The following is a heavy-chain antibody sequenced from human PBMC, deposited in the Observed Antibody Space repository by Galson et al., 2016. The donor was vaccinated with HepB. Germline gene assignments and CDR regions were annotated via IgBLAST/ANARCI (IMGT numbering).Heavy chain of an antibody. J-gene: IGHJ6*02. V-gene: IGHV3-21*01. D-gene: IGHD5-18*01. CDR1: GFSVSNNY. CDR2: ISSSSSYI. Sequence: SLRLSCAASGFSVSNNYMSWVRQAPGKGLEWVSSISSSSSYIYYADSVKGRFTISRDNAKNSLYLQMNSLRAEDTAVYYCARDWIPYYYYGMDVWGQGTTVTVSS. CDR3: ARDWIPYYYYGMDV.